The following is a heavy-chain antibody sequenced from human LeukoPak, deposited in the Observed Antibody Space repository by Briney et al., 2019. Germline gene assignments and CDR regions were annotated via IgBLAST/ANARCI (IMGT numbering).Heavy chain of an antibody. J-gene: IGHJ4*02. CDR1: GFTFSSYA. D-gene: IGHD1-7*01. Sequence: GRSLRLSCTASGFTFSSYAMHWVRQAPGKGLEWVALISYDGSNKYYADSVKGRFTISRDNAKNSLYLQMNSLRAEDTAVYYCARAHNWKYGSFDFWGQGTLVTVSS. V-gene: IGHV3-30*04. CDR2: ISYDGSNK. CDR3: ARAHNWKYGSFDF.